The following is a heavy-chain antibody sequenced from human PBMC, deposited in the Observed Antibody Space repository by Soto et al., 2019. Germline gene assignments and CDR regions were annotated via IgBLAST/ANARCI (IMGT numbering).Heavy chain of an antibody. CDR2: INHSGST. Sequence: SETLSLTCAVYGGSFSGYYWSWIRQPPGKGLEWIGEINHSGSTNYNPSLKSRVTISVDTSKNQFSLKLSSVTAADTAVYYCARGSPGWNYYYYYYGMDVWGQGTTVTAP. D-gene: IGHD1-7*01. CDR3: ARGSPGWNYYYYYYGMDV. J-gene: IGHJ6*02. V-gene: IGHV4-34*01. CDR1: GGSFSGYY.